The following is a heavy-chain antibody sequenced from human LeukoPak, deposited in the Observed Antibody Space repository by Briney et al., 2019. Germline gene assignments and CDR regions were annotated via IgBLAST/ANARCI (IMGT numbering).Heavy chain of an antibody. J-gene: IGHJ5*01. D-gene: IGHD2-2*01. CDR1: GGSISSSSYY. CDR2: IYYSGST. V-gene: IGHV4-39*01. CDR3: ARRDTVVVPATDNWFDP. Sequence: SETLSLTCTVSGGSISSSSYYWGWIRQPPGKGLEWIGSIYYSGSTYYNPSLKSRVTISVDTSKNQFSLKLSSVTAADTAVYYCARRDTVVVPATDNWFDPWGQGTLVTVSS.